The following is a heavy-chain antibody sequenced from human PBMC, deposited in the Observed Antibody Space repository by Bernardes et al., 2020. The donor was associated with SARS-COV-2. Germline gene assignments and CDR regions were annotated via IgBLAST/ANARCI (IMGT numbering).Heavy chain of an antibody. CDR3: ARGPIGVAGTRVFDWFDP. D-gene: IGHD6-19*01. Sequence: ASVKVSCKASGYTFTNYDINWVRQAAGQGLEWVGWMNPDSANTGYAQKFQGRITMTRNTSISTAYMELSSLRSEDTAVYYCARGPIGVAGTRVFDWFDPWGQGTLVTVSS. CDR2: MNPDSANT. V-gene: IGHV1-8*01. CDR1: GYTFTNYD. J-gene: IGHJ5*02.